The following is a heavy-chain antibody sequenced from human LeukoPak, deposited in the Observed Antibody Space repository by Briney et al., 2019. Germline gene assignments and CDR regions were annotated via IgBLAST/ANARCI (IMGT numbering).Heavy chain of an antibody. CDR3: ARDPSEYFDY. Sequence: GGSLRLSCAASGFTFSSYAMSWVRQAPGKGLEWVSAISGSGGSTYYADSVKGRFTISRDDSKNTLFLQMNSLTTEDTAVYYCARDPSEYFDYWGQGTLVTVSS. CDR2: ISGSGGST. J-gene: IGHJ4*02. V-gene: IGHV3-23*01. CDR1: GFTFSSYA.